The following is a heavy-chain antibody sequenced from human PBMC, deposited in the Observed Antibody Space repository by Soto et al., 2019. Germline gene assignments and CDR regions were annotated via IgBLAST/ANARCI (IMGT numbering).Heavy chain of an antibody. CDR3: AREQQLTDAFEI. CDR1: GFTFSSYA. J-gene: IGHJ3*02. V-gene: IGHV3-30-3*01. D-gene: IGHD6-13*01. CDR2: ISYDGSNK. Sequence: GGSLRLSCAASGFTFSSYAMHWVRQAPGKGLEWVAVISYDGSNKYYADSVKGRFTISRDNSKNTLYLQMNSLRAEDTAVYYCAREQQLTDAFEIWGQGTMVPVSS.